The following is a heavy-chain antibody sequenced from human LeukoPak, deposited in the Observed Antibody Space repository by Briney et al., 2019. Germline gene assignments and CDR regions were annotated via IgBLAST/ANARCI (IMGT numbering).Heavy chain of an antibody. CDR2: IRSKANSYAT. D-gene: IGHD2/OR15-2a*01. CDR1: GFIFSDSA. J-gene: IGHJ4*02. CDR3: TTILFY. Sequence: GGSLRLSCAASGFIFSDSAIHWVRQASGKGLEWVGRIRSKANSYATAYAASVKGGFTISRDDSKNTVYLQMNSLKTEDTAVYYCTTILFYWGQGTLVTVSS. V-gene: IGHV3-73*01.